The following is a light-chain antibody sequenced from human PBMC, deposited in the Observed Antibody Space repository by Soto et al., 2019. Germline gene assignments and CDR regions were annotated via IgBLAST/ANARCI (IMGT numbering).Light chain of an antibody. CDR2: AAS. CDR3: QQSYNAPFN. Sequence: IQMTQSPSSLSASVGDTVTITCRASQTIDRYVNWFQQKSGQAPKLLINAASTLRSGVPSRFSASGSGTDFTLTISSLQTEDYATYYCQQSYNAPFNFGPGTKVDIK. V-gene: IGKV1-39*01. CDR1: QTIDRY. J-gene: IGKJ3*01.